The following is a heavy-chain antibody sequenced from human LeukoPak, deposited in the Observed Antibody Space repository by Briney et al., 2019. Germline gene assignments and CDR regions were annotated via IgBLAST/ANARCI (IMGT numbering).Heavy chain of an antibody. CDR3: ARQAAAGTLDY. CDR2: IYPGDSNT. CDR1: GYSFTSYW. V-gene: IGHV5-51*01. D-gene: IGHD6-13*01. J-gene: IGHJ4*02. Sequence: GESLKISSKGSGYSFTSYWIGWARQMPGKGLEWMGLIYPGDSNTRYSPSFQGQVTISADKSISTAYLQWSSLKASDTAMYYCARQAAAGTLDYWGQGTLVSVSS.